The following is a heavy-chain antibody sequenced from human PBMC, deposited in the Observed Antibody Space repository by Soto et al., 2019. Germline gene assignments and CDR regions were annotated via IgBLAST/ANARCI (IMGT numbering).Heavy chain of an antibody. CDR1: GYTFTSYG. Sequence: ASVKVSCKASGYTFTSYGISWVRQAPGQGLEWMGWISAYNGNTNYAQKLQGRVTMTTDTSTSTAYMELRSLRSDDTAVYYCARGLRFLEWPRDNYYYGMDVWGQGTTVTVS. V-gene: IGHV1-18*04. CDR3: ARGLRFLEWPRDNYYYGMDV. CDR2: ISAYNGNT. D-gene: IGHD3-3*01. J-gene: IGHJ6*02.